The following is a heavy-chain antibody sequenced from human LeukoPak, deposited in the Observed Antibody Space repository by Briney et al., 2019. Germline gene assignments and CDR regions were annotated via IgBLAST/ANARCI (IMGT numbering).Heavy chain of an antibody. D-gene: IGHD6-25*01. Sequence: PGGSLRLSCAASGFTVSSNYMSWVRQAPGKGLEWVSVIYSGGSTYYADSVKGRFTISRDSSNNTLFLQINSLRAADTAAYYCAKGRSADITAAINYWGQGTLVTVSS. J-gene: IGHJ4*02. CDR1: GFTVSSNY. CDR2: IYSGGST. V-gene: IGHV3-53*01. CDR3: AKGRSADITAAINY.